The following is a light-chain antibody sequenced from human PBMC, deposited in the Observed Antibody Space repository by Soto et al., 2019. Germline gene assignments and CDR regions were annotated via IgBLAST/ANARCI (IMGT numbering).Light chain of an antibody. Sequence: DSVMTQSPDSLAVSLGERATINCKSSQSVLYSSNNKNYLAWYQQKAGQPPNLIIYWASTRKSGVPDRFSGSGSGTDFTLTISSLQAEDGAVYYCHKYYTTPWTFGQGTRVELK. V-gene: IGKV4-1*01. CDR2: WAS. CDR1: QSVLYSSNNKNY. CDR3: HKYYTTPWT. J-gene: IGKJ1*01.